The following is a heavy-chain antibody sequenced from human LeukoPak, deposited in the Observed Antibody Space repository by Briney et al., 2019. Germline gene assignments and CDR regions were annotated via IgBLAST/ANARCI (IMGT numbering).Heavy chain of an antibody. D-gene: IGHD2-21*02. CDR2: INHSGST. J-gene: IGHJ3*02. V-gene: IGHV4-34*01. CDR1: GGSFSGYY. Sequence: SETLSLTCAVYGGSFSGYYWSWIRQPPGKGLEWIGEINHSGSTNYNPSLKSRVTISVDTSKNQCSLKLSSVTAADTAVYYCARLPNYCGGDCYSRAFDIWGQGTMVTVSS. CDR3: ARLPNYCGGDCYSRAFDI.